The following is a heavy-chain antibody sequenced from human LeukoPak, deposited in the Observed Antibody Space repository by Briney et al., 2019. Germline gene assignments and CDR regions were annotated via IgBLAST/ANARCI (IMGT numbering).Heavy chain of an antibody. V-gene: IGHV5-51*01. Sequence: GESLKISCNGSGYXLTTYWIAWVRQMPGKGPEWMGTIYPGDSDTRYSPSFQGQVIISADKSIITAYLQWSSLQASDTAMYYCATHYDSGNDPHAFDVWGQGTIVTASS. CDR1: GYXLTTYW. D-gene: IGHD3-10*01. J-gene: IGHJ3*01. CDR2: IYPGDSDT. CDR3: ATHYDSGNDPHAFDV.